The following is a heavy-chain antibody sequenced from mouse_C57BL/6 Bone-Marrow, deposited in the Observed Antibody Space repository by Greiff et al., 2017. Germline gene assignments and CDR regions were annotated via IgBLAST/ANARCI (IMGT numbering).Heavy chain of an antibody. D-gene: IGHD2-1*01. CDR3: PIKVSSVPNWYCDV. V-gene: IGHV1-4*01. CDR2: INPSSGYT. Sequence: VQLVESGAELARPGASVKMSCKASGYTFTSYTMHWVKQRPGQGLEWIGYINPSSGYTKYKQKFKDKATLTAHTSSSTAYMQLSSLTTEDSAVYYCPIKVSSVPNWYCDVWGTRTTVTVSS. CDR1: GYTFTSYT. J-gene: IGHJ1*03.